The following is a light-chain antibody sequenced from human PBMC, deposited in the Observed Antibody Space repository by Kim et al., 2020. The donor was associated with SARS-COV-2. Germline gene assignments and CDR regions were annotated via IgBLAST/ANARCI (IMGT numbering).Light chain of an antibody. J-gene: IGKJ4*01. V-gene: IGKV3-15*01. CDR2: GVS. Sequence: VFPGERATLSCRASQTISNDLAWYQQKPGQAPRLLIYGVSTRATGIPATFSGSGSGTEFTLTISSLQSEDFALYYCQQYNDWPLTFGGGTKVEIK. CDR1: QTISND. CDR3: QQYNDWPLT.